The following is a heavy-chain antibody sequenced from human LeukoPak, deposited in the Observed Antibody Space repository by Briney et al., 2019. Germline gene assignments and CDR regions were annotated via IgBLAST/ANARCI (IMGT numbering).Heavy chain of an antibody. CDR2: ISSSSSYI. CDR3: ARDDNKGVRFGVVIYDY. D-gene: IGHD3-3*01. CDR1: GFTFSSYS. J-gene: IGHJ4*02. V-gene: IGHV3-21*01. Sequence: GGSLRLSCAASGFTFSSYSMNWARQAPGKGLEWVSSISSSSSYIYYADSVKGRFTISRDNAKNSLYLQMNSLRAEDTAVYYCARDDNKGVRFGVVIYDYWGQGTLVTVSS.